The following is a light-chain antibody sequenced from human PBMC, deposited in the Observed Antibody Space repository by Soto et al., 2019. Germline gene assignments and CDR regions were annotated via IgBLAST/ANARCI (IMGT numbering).Light chain of an antibody. V-gene: IGLV1-40*01. Sequence: QAVVTQPPSVSGAPGQRVTISCTGSSSNIAAGYDVQWYQQPPGTAPKVLIYGNSNRPSGVPDRFSGSKSGTSASLAITGLQAEDEADYYCQAYDSRLSGPVFGGGTKVTVL. J-gene: IGLJ2*01. CDR2: GNS. CDR1: SSNIAAGYD. CDR3: QAYDSRLSGPV.